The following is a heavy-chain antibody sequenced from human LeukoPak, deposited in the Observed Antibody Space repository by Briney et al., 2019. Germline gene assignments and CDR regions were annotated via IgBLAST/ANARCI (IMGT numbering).Heavy chain of an antibody. CDR3: ARGPAVTYYYGMDV. D-gene: IGHD4-17*01. CDR2: INHSGST. J-gene: IGHJ6*02. CDR1: GGSFSGYY. Sequence: SETLSLTCAVYGGSFSGYYWSWIRQPPGEGLEWIGEINHSGSTNYNPSLKSRVTISVDTSKNQFSLKLSSVTAADTAVYYCARGPAVTYYYGMDVWGQGTTVTVPS. V-gene: IGHV4-34*01.